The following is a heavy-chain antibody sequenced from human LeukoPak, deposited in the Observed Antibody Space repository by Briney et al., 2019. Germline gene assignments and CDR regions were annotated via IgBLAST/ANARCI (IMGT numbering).Heavy chain of an antibody. CDR2: IRYDGTVK. V-gene: IGHV3-30*02. CDR3: AKTHYSNYETYSYYYMDV. J-gene: IGHJ6*03. D-gene: IGHD4-11*01. CDR1: GFTFSTYG. Sequence: GGSLRFSCAASGFTFSTYGMQWVRQAPGKGLEWVAFIRYDGTVKYYAYSAKGRFTISRDNSKNTVYLQMNSLRAEDTAVFYCAKTHYSNYETYSYYYMDVWGRGTTVTVSS.